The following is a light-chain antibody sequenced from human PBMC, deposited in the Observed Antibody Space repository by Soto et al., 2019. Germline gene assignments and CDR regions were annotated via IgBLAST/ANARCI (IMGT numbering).Light chain of an antibody. J-gene: IGLJ2*01. Sequence: QSALTQPPSASGSPGQSVTISCTGTSSDVGGYNYVSWYQQHPGKAPKLMIYEVSKRPSGVPDRFSGSKSGNTASLTVSGLQAEDEADYYYSSYAGSNNLEVVFGGVTKLTVL. V-gene: IGLV2-8*01. CDR1: SSDVGGYNY. CDR3: SSYAGSNNLEVV. CDR2: EVS.